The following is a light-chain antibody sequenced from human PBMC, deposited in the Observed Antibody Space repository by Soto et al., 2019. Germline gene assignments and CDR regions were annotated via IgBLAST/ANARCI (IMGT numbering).Light chain of an antibody. Sequence: QSVLTQPPSVSGAPGQRVTISCTGSSSNIGAGYDVHWYQQLPGTAPKLLIYGNSNRPSGVPDRFSGSKSGTSASLAITGRQADDEADYCCQSYYSSLSAVVFGGGTKVTVL. CDR3: QSYYSSLSAVV. CDR2: GNS. CDR1: SSNIGAGYD. J-gene: IGLJ2*01. V-gene: IGLV1-40*01.